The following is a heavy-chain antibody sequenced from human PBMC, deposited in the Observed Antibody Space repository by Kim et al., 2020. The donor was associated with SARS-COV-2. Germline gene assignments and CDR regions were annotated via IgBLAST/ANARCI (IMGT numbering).Heavy chain of an antibody. D-gene: IGHD2-8*01. CDR1: GYTFTGYY. Sequence: ASVKVSCKASGYTFTGYYMHWVRQAPGQGLEWMGWINPNSGGTNYAQKFQGRVTMTRDTSISTAYMELSRLRSDDTAVYYCARLDQGYCTNGVCSFDYWGQGTLVTVSS. CDR2: INPNSGGT. V-gene: IGHV1-2*02. J-gene: IGHJ4*02. CDR3: ARLDQGYCTNGVCSFDY.